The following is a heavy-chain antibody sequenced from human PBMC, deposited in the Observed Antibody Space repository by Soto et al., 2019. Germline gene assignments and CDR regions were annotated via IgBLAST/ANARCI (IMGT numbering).Heavy chain of an antibody. J-gene: IGHJ6*02. CDR2: NTPFNGNT. CDR1: GYTFTYRY. D-gene: IGHD6-25*01. Sequence: QMQLVQSGAEVKKTGSSVKVSCKASGYTFTYRYLHWVRQAPGQALEWMGWNTPFNGNTNYAQKFQDRVTITRDRSMSTAYMELSSLRSEDTAMYYCASSYSSDYGMDVWGQGTTVTVSS. CDR3: ASSYSSDYGMDV. V-gene: IGHV1-45*02.